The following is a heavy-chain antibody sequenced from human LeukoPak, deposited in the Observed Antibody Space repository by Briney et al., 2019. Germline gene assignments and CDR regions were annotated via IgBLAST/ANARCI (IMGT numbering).Heavy chain of an antibody. J-gene: IGHJ3*02. D-gene: IGHD3-9*01. Sequence: PSQTLSLTCAVSGGSISSGGYSWSWIRQPPGKGLEWIGYIYHSGSTYYNPSLKSRVTISVDRSKNQFSLKLSSVTAADTAVYYCARSDRYYDILTGYYTDDAFDIWGQGTMVTVSS. CDR2: IYHSGST. CDR3: ARSDRYYDILTGYYTDDAFDI. CDR1: GGSISSGGYS. V-gene: IGHV4-30-2*01.